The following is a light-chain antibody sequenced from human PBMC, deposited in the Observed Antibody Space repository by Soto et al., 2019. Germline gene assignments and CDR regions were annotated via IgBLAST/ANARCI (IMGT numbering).Light chain of an antibody. CDR3: SSYTSISTLGV. CDR1: SSDVGGYNY. J-gene: IGLJ1*01. Sequence: QSALTQPASVSGSPGQSITISCTGTSSDVGGYNYVSWYQQHPGKAPKLMIYDISHRPSGVSNRFSGSKSGNTASLTISGLQAEDEADYYGSSYTSISTLGVFGTGTKLTVL. V-gene: IGLV2-14*01. CDR2: DIS.